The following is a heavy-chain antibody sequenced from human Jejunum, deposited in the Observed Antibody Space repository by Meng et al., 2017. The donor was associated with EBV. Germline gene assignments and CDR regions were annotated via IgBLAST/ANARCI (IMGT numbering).Heavy chain of an antibody. D-gene: IGHD6-19*01. CDR3: ARDQTVAGPSTFDY. J-gene: IGHJ4*02. CDR2: MNIDGTNT. CDR1: GFTFSNYW. V-gene: IGHV3-74*01. Sequence: EVQLVESGGGLVQPGGSLRLSCAASGFTFSNYWMHWVRQAPGKGLMWVSRMNIDGTNTAYADSVKGRFTISRDDAKNTLYLQMNSLRAEDTAVYYCARDQTVAGPSTFDYWGQGTLVTVSA.